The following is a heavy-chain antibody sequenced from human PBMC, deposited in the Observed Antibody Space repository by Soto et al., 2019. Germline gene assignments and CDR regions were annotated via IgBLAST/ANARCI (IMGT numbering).Heavy chain of an antibody. CDR1: GGTFSSYA. Sequence: QVQLVQSGVEVKKPGSSVKVSCKASGGTFSSYAISWVRQAPGQGLEWMGGIIPIFGTANYAQKFQGRVTITADESTSKAYMELSSVRSEDTAVYYCAGRSQVPTQYGSGGSCYNDFDYWGQGTLVTVSS. D-gene: IGHD2-15*01. CDR2: IIPIFGTA. J-gene: IGHJ4*02. V-gene: IGHV1-69*01. CDR3: AGRSQVPTQYGSGGSCYNDFDY.